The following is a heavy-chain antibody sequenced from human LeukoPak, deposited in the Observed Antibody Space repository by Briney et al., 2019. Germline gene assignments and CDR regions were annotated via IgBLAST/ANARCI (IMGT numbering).Heavy chain of an antibody. Sequence: GGSLRLSCAASGFTFSSYAMHWVRQAPGKGLEWVAVISYDGSNKYYADSVKGRFTISRDNSKNTLYLQMNSLRAEDTAVYYCARDSSGYYSPGYWGQGTLVIVSS. CDR3: ARDSSGYYSPGY. CDR2: ISYDGSNK. V-gene: IGHV3-30-3*01. J-gene: IGHJ4*02. CDR1: GFTFSSYA. D-gene: IGHD3-22*01.